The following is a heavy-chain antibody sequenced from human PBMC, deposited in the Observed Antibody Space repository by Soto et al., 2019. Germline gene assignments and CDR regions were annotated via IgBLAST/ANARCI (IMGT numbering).Heavy chain of an antibody. Sequence: QVQLVQSGAEVKKPGSSVKVSCKVSGGTLSSYSISWVRQAPGQGLEWMGRIFHVVDLTNYAQKFQGRVTITADESTSTAYMELTSLKSEDSALYYCAILGYGSGIVYWGQGTPVAVSS. V-gene: IGHV1-69*02. CDR3: AILGYGSGIVY. D-gene: IGHD3-10*01. CDR1: GGTLSSYS. J-gene: IGHJ4*02. CDR2: IFHVVDLT.